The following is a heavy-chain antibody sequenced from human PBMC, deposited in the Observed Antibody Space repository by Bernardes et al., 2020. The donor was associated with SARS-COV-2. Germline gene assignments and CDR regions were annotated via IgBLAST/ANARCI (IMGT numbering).Heavy chain of an antibody. D-gene: IGHD3-10*01. V-gene: IGHV5-51*01. CDR1: GYSFTSYW. CDR2: IYPGDSDT. J-gene: IGHJ5*02. CDR3: ARHFRPMVRGVKGTFGWFDP. Sequence: GESLKISCKGSGYSFTSYWIGWVRQMPGKGLEWMGIIYPGDSDTRYSPSFQGQVTISADKSISTAYLQWSSLKASDTAMYYCARHFRPMVRGVKGTFGWFDPWGQGTLVTVSS.